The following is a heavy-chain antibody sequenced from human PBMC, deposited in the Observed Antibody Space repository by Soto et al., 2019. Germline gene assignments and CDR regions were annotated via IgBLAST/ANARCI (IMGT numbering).Heavy chain of an antibody. CDR3: DREGPPNWFDP. J-gene: IGHJ5*02. CDR1: GGSISSGGYS. Sequence: SETLSLTCAVSGGSISSGGYSWSWIRQPPGKGLEWIGYIYHSGSTYYNPSLKSRVTISVDTSKNQFSLKLSSVTAADTAVYYCDREGPPNWFDPWGQGTLVTVSS. V-gene: IGHV4-30-2*05. CDR2: IYHSGST.